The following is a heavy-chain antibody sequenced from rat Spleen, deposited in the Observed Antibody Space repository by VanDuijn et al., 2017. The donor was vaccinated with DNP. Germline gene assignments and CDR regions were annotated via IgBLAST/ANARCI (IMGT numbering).Heavy chain of an antibody. V-gene: IGHV5-22*01. CDR1: GFTFSNYY. CDR2: SSPSGSRT. J-gene: IGHJ1*01. Sequence: EVQLVESGGGLVLPGRSLKLSCAASGFTFSNYYMAWVRQAPKKGLEWVAASSPSGSRTYYADSVKGRFTISRDDAKSGLYLQMNSLKSEDTATYYCARGSTSIYWYFDFWGPGTMVTVSS. CDR3: ARGSTSIYWYFDF. D-gene: IGHD3-1*01.